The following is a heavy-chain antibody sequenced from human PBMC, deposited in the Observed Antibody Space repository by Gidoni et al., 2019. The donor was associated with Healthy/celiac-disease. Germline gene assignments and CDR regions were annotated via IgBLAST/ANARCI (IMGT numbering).Heavy chain of an antibody. V-gene: IGHV4-39*01. CDR3: ARISRYYDSSGYPTFDY. J-gene: IGHJ4*02. Sequence: QLQLQESGPGLVKPSETLSLTCTVSGGSISSSSYYWGWIRQPPGKGLEWIGGIYYSGSTYYNPSLKSRVTISVDTSKNQFSLKLSSVTAADTAVYYCARISRYYDSSGYPTFDYWGQGTLVTVSS. D-gene: IGHD3-22*01. CDR1: GGSISSSSYY. CDR2: IYYSGST.